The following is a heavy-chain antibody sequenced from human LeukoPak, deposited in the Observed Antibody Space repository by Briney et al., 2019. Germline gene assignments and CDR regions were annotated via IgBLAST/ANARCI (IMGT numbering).Heavy chain of an antibody. V-gene: IGHV4-34*01. CDR1: GGSFSGYY. Sequence: SETLSLTCAVYGGSFSGYYWSWIRQPPGKGLEWIGEINHSGSTNYNPSLKSRVTISVDTSRSQFSLKLSSVTAADTAVYYCARGRLAAAGTSDYWGQGTLVTVSS. D-gene: IGHD6-13*01. CDR3: ARGRLAAAGTSDY. J-gene: IGHJ4*02. CDR2: INHSGST.